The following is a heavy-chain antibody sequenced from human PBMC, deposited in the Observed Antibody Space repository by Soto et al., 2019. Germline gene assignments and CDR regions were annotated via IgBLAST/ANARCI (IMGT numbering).Heavy chain of an antibody. J-gene: IGHJ6*02. V-gene: IGHV4-30-4*01. D-gene: IGHD5-12*01. CDR3: ARAITQIWPTYFYGMDG. CDR2: IYYSGTT. Sequence: SETLSLTCTVSGGSISSGDYYWSWIRQPPGKGLEWIGYIYYSGTTYYNPSLKSRVTISVDTSKNQFSLKVSSVTAADTAVYSCARAITQIWPTYFYGMDGCGEETTVTVS. CDR1: GGSISSGDYY.